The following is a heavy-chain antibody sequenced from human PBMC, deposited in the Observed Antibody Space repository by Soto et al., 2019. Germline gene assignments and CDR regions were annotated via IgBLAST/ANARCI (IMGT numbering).Heavy chain of an antibody. D-gene: IGHD3-16*01. Sequence: ASVKVSCKTSGYTFTNRGINWVRQAPGQGLEWMGWINPYNANTNYAQKLQGRVTMTTDTSTTTAYMDLRSLTSDDTAVYYCARDRVAGIWGDAFDIWGQGTVVTVSS. V-gene: IGHV1-18*04. CDR2: INPYNANT. CDR1: GYTFTNRG. CDR3: ARDRVAGIWGDAFDI. J-gene: IGHJ3*02.